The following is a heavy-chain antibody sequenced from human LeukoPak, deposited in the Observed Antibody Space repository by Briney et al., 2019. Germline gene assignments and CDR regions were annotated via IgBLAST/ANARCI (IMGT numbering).Heavy chain of an antibody. D-gene: IGHD3-3*01. CDR2: ISAYNGNT. CDR1: GYTFTSYG. V-gene: IGHV1-18*01. J-gene: IGHJ4*02. CDR3: ARVGQYYDFWSGPFDY. Sequence: ASVKVSCKASGYTFTSYGINWVRQASGQGLEWMGWISAYNGNTNYAQKLQGRVTMTTDTSTSTAYMELRSLRSDDTAVYYCARVGQYYDFWSGPFDYWGQGTLVTVSS.